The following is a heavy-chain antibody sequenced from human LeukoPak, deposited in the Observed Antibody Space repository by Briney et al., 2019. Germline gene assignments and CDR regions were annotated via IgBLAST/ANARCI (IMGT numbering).Heavy chain of an antibody. V-gene: IGHV3-23*01. CDR1: GFTFSSYA. Sequence: GVLRLSCAASGFTFSSYAMHWVRQAPGKGLEWVAAISGNGGSTYYADSVKGRFTISRDNSKNTLYLQMKSLRAEDTAVYYCATSRQWLVRYFDYWGQGTLATVSS. J-gene: IGHJ4*02. D-gene: IGHD6-19*01. CDR3: ATSRQWLVRYFDY. CDR2: ISGNGGST.